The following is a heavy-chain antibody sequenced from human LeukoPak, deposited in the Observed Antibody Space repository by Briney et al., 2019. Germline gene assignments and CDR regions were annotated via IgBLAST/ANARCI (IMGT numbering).Heavy chain of an antibody. J-gene: IGHJ4*02. CDR3: ARGVYIAAAQYGY. CDR1: GGSFSDYN. Sequence: SETLSLTCAVYGGSFSDYNWSWIRQPPGKGLEWIGEINHSGSTNYNPSLKSRVTISVDTSKSQFSLKLNSVTAADTAVYYCARGVYIAAAQYGYWGQGTLVTVSS. D-gene: IGHD6-13*01. CDR2: INHSGST. V-gene: IGHV4-34*01.